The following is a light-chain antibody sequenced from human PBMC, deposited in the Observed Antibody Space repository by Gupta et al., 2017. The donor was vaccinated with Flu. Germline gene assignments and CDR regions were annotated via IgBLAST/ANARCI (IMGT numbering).Light chain of an antibody. V-gene: IGLV2-8*01. CDR3: SSFAGSDNHVV. J-gene: IGLJ2*01. CDR2: EVS. CDR1: SSDVGAYNY. Sequence: QSALTQPPSASGSPGQSVTMSCPGTSSDVGAYNYVSWYQQHPGKAPKLMIYEVSKRPSGVPDRFSGSKSGSRASLTVSGLQAEDEADYYCSSFAGSDNHVVFGGGTKLTVL.